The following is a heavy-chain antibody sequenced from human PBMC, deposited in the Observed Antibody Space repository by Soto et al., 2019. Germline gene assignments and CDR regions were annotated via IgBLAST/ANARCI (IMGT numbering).Heavy chain of an antibody. CDR3: ARDCTVTTTDWYFDL. V-gene: IGHV4-4*07. J-gene: IGHJ2*01. CDR1: GVSISSYY. D-gene: IGHD4-17*01. CDR2: IYTSGST. Sequence: QVQLQESGPGLVKPSETLSLSCTVSGVSISSYYWSWIRQPAGKGLEWIGRIYTSGSTNYNPSLKSRVTMSVDTSKNQFSLKLSSVTAADTAVYYCARDCTVTTTDWYFDLWGPGTLVTVSS.